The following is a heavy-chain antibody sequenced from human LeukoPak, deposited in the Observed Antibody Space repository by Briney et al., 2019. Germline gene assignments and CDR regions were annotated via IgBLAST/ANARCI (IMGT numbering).Heavy chain of an antibody. J-gene: IGHJ3*02. CDR2: TRSKAYGGTR. CDR3: TRLKYYDSRTRTFDI. D-gene: IGHD3-22*01. Sequence: GGSLRLSCRGSGFAFGDFAMNWLRQAPGKGLEGVGFTRSKAYGGTREYAASVAGRFAISRDDSNSIAYLQMNSLTTEDTAMYYCTRLKYYDSRTRTFDIWGQGTMVTVSS. CDR1: GFAFGDFA. V-gene: IGHV3-49*03.